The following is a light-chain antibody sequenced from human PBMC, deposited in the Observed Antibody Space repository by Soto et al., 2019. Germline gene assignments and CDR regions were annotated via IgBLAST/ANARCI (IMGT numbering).Light chain of an antibody. CDR3: AAWDDSLNGYV. V-gene: IGLV1-44*01. CDR1: SSNIGTNA. J-gene: IGLJ1*01. Sequence: QSVLTQPPSASGTPGQRVTISCSGDSSNIGTNAVNWYQQLPGTAPKLLIYNNNQRPSGVPDRFSGSKSGTSASLAISGLQSEDEADYYCAAWDDSLNGYVFGTGTKLTVL. CDR2: NNN.